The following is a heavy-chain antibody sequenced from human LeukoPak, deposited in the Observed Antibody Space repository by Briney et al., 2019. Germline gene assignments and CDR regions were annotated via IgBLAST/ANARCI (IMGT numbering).Heavy chain of an antibody. J-gene: IGHJ5*02. CDR1: GYTFTSYG. D-gene: IGHD3-10*01. CDR2: ISAYNGNT. V-gene: IGHV1-18*01. CDR3: ARVFPMVRGVTNNWFDP. Sequence: ASVKVSCKASGYTFTSYGISWVRQAPEQGLEWMGWISAYNGNTNYAQKLQGRVTMTTDTSTSTAYMELRSLRSDDTAVYYCARVFPMVRGVTNNWFDPWGQGTLVTVSS.